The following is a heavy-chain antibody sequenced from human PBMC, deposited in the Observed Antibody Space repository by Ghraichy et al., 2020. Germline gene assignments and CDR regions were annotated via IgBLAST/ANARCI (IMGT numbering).Heavy chain of an antibody. CDR1: GDSVSSNSAA. CDR2: IYYRSKWYQ. Sequence: SQTLSLTCAISGDSVSSNSAAWNWIRQSPSRGLEWLGRIYYRSKWYQGYAVSVKSRITINPATSKNQFSLQLNSVTPEDTAVYYCARWERSVFDYWVQGTLVTVSS. D-gene: IGHD1-26*01. CDR3: ARWERSVFDY. J-gene: IGHJ4*02. V-gene: IGHV6-1*01.